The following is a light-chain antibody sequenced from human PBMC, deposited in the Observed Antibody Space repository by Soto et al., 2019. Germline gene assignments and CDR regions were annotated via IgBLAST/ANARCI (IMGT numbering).Light chain of an antibody. CDR3: SSFSSSSTPYV. Sequence: QSALTQPPSASGSPGQSVTISCTGTKNDIGVYDFVSWYQHHPGKAPRLIIYEVVQRPSGVPDRFSGSKSGNTASLTISGLQPEDEADYYCSSFSSSSTPYVFGTGTKVTVL. V-gene: IGLV2-8*01. CDR2: EVV. CDR1: KNDIGVYDF. J-gene: IGLJ1*01.